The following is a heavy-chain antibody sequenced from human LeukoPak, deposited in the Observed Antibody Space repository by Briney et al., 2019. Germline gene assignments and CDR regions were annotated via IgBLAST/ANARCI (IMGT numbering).Heavy chain of an antibody. V-gene: IGHV4-4*07. CDR1: GGSLSNYY. CDR3: AKVGYSSGWFEVDS. Sequence: SETLSLTCTVSGGSLSNYYWTWIRQPAGKGLEWIGRIYTSGSTNYNPSLKSRVTISLDKSKNQFSLRLSSVTAADTAVYFCAKVGYSSGWFEVDSWGQGTLVTVSS. J-gene: IGHJ4*02. CDR2: IYTSGST. D-gene: IGHD6-19*01.